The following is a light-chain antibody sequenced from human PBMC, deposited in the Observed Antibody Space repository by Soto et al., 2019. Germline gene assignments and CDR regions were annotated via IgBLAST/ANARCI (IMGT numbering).Light chain of an antibody. CDR3: QQYNNWPSIT. CDR2: DTY. V-gene: IGKV3-15*01. J-gene: IGKJ5*01. Sequence: VMTQSPATLSLSPGDRATLSCRASQSVSGNLAWYQQKPCQAPRLLIYDTYTRATGIPARFSGGGSGTEFTLTISSLQSEDFAVYYCQQYNNWPSITXGQGTRLEIK. CDR1: QSVSGN.